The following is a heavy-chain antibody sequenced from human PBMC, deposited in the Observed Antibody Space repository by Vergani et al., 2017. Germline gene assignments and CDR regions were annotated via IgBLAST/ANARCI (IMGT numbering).Heavy chain of an antibody. D-gene: IGHD1-26*01. CDR2: ISSSSSTI. V-gene: IGHV3-48*04. J-gene: IGHJ3*02. CDR1: GFTFSSYS. CDR3: AKDKLLSGSYLSPGAFDI. Sequence: EVQLVESGGGLVQPGGSLRLSCAASGFTFSSYSMNWVRQAPGKGLEWVSYISSSSSTIYYADSVKGRFTISRDNAKNSLYLQMNSLRAEDTAVYYCAKDKLLSGSYLSPGAFDIWGQGTMVTVSS.